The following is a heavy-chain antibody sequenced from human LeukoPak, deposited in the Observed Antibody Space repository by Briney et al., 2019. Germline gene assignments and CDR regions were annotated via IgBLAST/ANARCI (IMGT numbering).Heavy chain of an antibody. CDR1: GYTLTSYG. V-gene: IGHV1-18*01. Sequence: ASVKVSCKASGYTLTSYGISWVRQAPGQGLEWMGWISAYNGNTNYAQKLQGRVTMTTDTSTSTAYMELRSLRSDDTAVYYCARGGSGLVVPARFDPWGQGTLVTVSS. CDR2: ISAYNGNT. J-gene: IGHJ5*02. D-gene: IGHD3-22*01. CDR3: ARGGSGLVVPARFDP.